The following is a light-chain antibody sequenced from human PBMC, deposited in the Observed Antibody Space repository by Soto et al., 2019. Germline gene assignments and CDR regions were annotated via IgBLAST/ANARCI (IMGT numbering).Light chain of an antibody. CDR1: SSDVGGYNY. Sequence: QSALTQPASVSGSPGQSITISCTGTSSDVGGYNYVSWYQQHPGKAPKLMIYEVSNRPSGISNRFSGSKSGNTASLTISGLQPEDEAYYCCSSNTSSSTLVFGGGTKLTVL. CDR2: EVS. CDR3: SSNTSSSTLV. J-gene: IGLJ3*02. V-gene: IGLV2-14*01.